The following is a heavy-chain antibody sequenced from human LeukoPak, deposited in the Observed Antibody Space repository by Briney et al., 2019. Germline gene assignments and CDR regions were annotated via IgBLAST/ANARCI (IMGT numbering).Heavy chain of an antibody. CDR2: INHSGST. Sequence: SETLSLTCAVYGGSFSGYSWSWIRQPPGKGLEWIGEINHSGSTNYNPSLKSRVTISVDTSKNQFSLKLSSVTAADTAVYYCARLPQQLDAFDIWGQGTMVTVSS. V-gene: IGHV4-34*01. CDR1: GGSFSGYS. CDR3: ARLPQQLDAFDI. J-gene: IGHJ3*02. D-gene: IGHD6-13*01.